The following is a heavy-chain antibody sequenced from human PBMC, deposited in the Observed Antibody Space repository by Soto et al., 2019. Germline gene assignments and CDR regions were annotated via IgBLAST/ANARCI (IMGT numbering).Heavy chain of an antibody. CDR3: AKESGCSGGSCYFDY. CDR2: ISWNSGSI. V-gene: IGHV3-9*01. D-gene: IGHD2-15*01. J-gene: IGHJ4*02. Sequence: EVQLVESGGGLVQPGRSLRLSCAASGFTFDDYAMHWVRQAPGKGLEWVSGISWNSGSIGYADSVKGRFTISRDNAKNSLHLQMNSLRAEDTALYYCAKESGCSGGSCYFDYWGQGTLVTVSS. CDR1: GFTFDDYA.